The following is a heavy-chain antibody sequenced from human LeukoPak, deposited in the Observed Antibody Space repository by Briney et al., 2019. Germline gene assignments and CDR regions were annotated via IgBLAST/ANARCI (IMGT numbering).Heavy chain of an antibody. Sequence: PGGSLRLSCAASGFTFSDYYMSWIRQAPGKGLEWVSYISSSGSTIYYADSVKGRFTISRDNAKNSLYLQMNSLRAEDTAVYYCARDDTHYYDILTGYYKYWGQGTLVNISS. CDR3: ARDDTHYYDILTGYYKY. V-gene: IGHV3-11*04. CDR2: ISSSGSTI. J-gene: IGHJ4*02. D-gene: IGHD3-9*01. CDR1: GFTFSDYY.